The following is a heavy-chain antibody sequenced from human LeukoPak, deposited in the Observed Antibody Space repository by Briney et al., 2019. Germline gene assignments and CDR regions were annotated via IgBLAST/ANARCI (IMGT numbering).Heavy chain of an antibody. CDR3: ASASSGSLTSHPYFDY. CDR1: GGSISSGSYC. CDR2: IYTSGST. Sequence: SETLSLTGTVSGGSISSGSYCWSWIRQPAGKGLEWIGRIYTSGSTNYNPSLKSRVTISVDTSKNQFSLELYSVTAADTAVYYCASASSGSLTSHPYFDYWGQGTLVTVSS. D-gene: IGHD6-19*01. J-gene: IGHJ4*02. V-gene: IGHV4-61*02.